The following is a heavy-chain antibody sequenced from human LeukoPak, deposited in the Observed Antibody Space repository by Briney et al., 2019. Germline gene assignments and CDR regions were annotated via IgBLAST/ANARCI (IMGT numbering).Heavy chain of an antibody. D-gene: IGHD3-22*01. J-gene: IGHJ6*02. Sequence: SETLSLTCTVSGGSISSSSYYWGRIRQPPGKGLEWIGSIYYSGSTYYNPSLKSRVTISVDTSKNQFSLKLSSVTAADTAVYYCARLSNYYDSSGYYYVSYYYYYGMDVWGQGTTVTVSS. CDR3: ARLSNYYDSSGYYYVSYYYYYGMDV. V-gene: IGHV4-39*01. CDR1: GGSISSSSYY. CDR2: IYYSGST.